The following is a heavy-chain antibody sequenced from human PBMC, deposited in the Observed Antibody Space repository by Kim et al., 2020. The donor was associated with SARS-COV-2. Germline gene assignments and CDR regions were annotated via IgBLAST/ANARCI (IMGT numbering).Heavy chain of an antibody. Sequence: ASVKVSCKASGYTFTSYSMHWVRQAPGQGLEWMGIIIPSGGNTTYAQKFQGRVTMTRDTSTSTAYMEMSSLRSEDTAVYYCARGFISGAFAWGQGTLVTVSS. CDR3: ARGFISGAFA. D-gene: IGHD6-25*01. V-gene: IGHV1-46*01. CDR1: GYTFTSYS. CDR2: IIPSGGNT. J-gene: IGHJ5*02.